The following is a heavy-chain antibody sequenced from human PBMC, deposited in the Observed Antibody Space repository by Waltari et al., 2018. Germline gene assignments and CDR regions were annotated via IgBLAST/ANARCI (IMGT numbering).Heavy chain of an antibody. V-gene: IGHV4-59*01. D-gene: IGHD6-6*01. Sequence: QVQLQESGPGLVKPSETLSLTCTVSGGSISSYYWSWIRQPPGKGLEWIGYIYYSGSTNNNPSRKSRVTISVDTSKNQFSLKLSSVTAADTAVYYCARDTSGGSSSSWFDPWGQGTLVTVSS. CDR2: IYYSGST. CDR3: ARDTSGGSSSSWFDP. CDR1: GGSISSYY. J-gene: IGHJ5*02.